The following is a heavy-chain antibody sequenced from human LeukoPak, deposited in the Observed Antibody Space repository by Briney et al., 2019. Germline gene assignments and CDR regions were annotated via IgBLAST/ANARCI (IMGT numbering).Heavy chain of an antibody. Sequence: GGSLRLSCAASGFTFSSYSMNWVRQAPGKGLEWVSYISSSSITIYYADSVKGRFTNSRDNDKNSLYLQMNSLRAEDTAVYYCASLGYSYGLTGESPAYYFDYWGQGTLVTVSS. CDR3: ASLGYSYGLTGESPAYYFDY. J-gene: IGHJ4*02. CDR2: ISSSSITI. V-gene: IGHV3-48*01. CDR1: GFTFSSYS. D-gene: IGHD5-18*01.